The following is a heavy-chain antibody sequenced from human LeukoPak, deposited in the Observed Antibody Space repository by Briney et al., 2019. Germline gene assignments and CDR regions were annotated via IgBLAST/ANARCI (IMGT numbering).Heavy chain of an antibody. CDR3: ARGGLYSSGWHFDY. V-gene: IGHV4-59*01. CDR2: IYYSGST. J-gene: IGHJ4*02. D-gene: IGHD6-19*01. CDR1: GGSISSYY. Sequence: PSETLSLTCTVSGGSISSYYWSWIRQPPGKGLEWIGYIYYSGSTNYNPSLKSRVTISVDTSKNQFSLKLSSVTAADTAVYYCARGGLYSSGWHFDYWGQGTLVTVSS.